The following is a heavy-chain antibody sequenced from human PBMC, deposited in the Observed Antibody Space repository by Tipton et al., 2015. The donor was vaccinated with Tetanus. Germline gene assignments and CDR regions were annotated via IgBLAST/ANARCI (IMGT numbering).Heavy chain of an antibody. CDR1: GGSISSYY. CDR3: ARGGITAAGILDY. D-gene: IGHD6-13*01. CDR2: IYYSGST. J-gene: IGHJ4*02. V-gene: IGHV4-59*01. Sequence: TLSLTCTVSGGSISSYYWSWIRQPPGKGLEWIGYIYYSGSTNYNPSLKSRVTISVDTSKNQFSLNLSSVTAADTAVYYCARGGITAAGILDYWGQGTLATVSS.